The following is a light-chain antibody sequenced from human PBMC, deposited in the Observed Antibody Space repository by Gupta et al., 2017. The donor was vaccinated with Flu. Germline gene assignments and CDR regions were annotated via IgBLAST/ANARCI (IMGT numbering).Light chain of an antibody. CDR1: QSVSYY. CDR3: QQRSDWPT. V-gene: IGKV3-11*01. J-gene: IGKJ2*01. Sequence: PGERATRSCRASQSVSYYLAWYQQKPGQAPRLLIYDTSNRATGIPARFSGSGSGTDFTLTISSLEPEDFAVYYCQQRSDWPTFGQGSKLEIK. CDR2: DTS.